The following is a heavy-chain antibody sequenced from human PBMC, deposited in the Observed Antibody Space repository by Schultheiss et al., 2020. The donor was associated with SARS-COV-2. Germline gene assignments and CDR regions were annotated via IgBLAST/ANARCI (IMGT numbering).Heavy chain of an antibody. J-gene: IGHJ6*02. V-gene: IGHV3-21*05. CDR2: ISSSGSYI. Sequence: GESLKISCTVSGMTFSSYWMSWVRQAPGKGLEWVSYISSSGSYIYYADSVKGRFTISRDNSKNTLYLQMNSLRAEDTAVYYCAKGITTRRFYYDMDVWGQGTTVTVSS. D-gene: IGHD1-1*01. CDR1: GMTFSSYW. CDR3: AKGITTRRFYYDMDV.